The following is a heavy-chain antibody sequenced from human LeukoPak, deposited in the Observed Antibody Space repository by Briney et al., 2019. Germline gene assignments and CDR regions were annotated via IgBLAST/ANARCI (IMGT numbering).Heavy chain of an antibody. J-gene: IGHJ4*02. CDR3: ARVRGDGYNFDY. CDR1: GFTFSSYW. D-gene: IGHD5-24*01. Sequence: PGGSLRLSCAASGFTFSSYWMSWVRQAPGKGLEWVANIKQDGSEQYYVDSVKGRSTISRDNAKNSLYLQMNSLRAEDTAVYYCARVRGDGYNFDYWGQGTLVTVSS. V-gene: IGHV3-7*03. CDR2: IKQDGSEQ.